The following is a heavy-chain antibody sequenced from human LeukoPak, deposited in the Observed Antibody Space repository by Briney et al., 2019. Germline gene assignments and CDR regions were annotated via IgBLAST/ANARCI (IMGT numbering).Heavy chain of an antibody. CDR1: GGTFSSYA. D-gene: IGHD2-2*01. CDR2: IIPIFGTA. V-gene: IGHV1-69*13. CDR3: ARPVVAAAKSEFNWFDP. J-gene: IGHJ5*02. Sequence: ASVKVSCKASGGTFSSYAISWVRQAPGQGLEWMGGIIPIFGTANYAQKFQGRVTITADESTSTAYMELSRLRSDDTAVYYCARPVVAAAKSEFNWFDPWGQGTLVTVSS.